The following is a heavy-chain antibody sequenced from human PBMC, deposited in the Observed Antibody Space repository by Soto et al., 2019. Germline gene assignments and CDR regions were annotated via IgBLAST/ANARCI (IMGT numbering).Heavy chain of an antibody. D-gene: IGHD3-3*01. V-gene: IGHV1-2*04. CDR1: GYTFTGYY. CDR3: ARDRERITIFGVVPGAFDI. Sequence: GVSVKVCCKASGYTFTGYYMHWARQAPGQGLEWMGWINPNSGGTNYAQKFQGWVTMTRDTSISTAYMELSRLRSDDTAVYYCARDRERITIFGVVPGAFDIWGQGTMVTVSS. CDR2: INPNSGGT. J-gene: IGHJ3*02.